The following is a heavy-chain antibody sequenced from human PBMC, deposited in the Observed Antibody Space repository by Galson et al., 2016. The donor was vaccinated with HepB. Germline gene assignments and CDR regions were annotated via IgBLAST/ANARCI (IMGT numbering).Heavy chain of an antibody. V-gene: IGHV5-10-1*01. Sequence: QSGAEVKKPGESLRISCKASGYIFTNYWITWVRQMPGKGLEWTGRIDPRYSSTKPSPSSQAHVTISTDKSIRTAYLQWVSLMASDTAMYYCARHALGRNGWHYFDYWGQGTLVTVSS. CDR2: IDPRYSST. D-gene: IGHD6-19*01. CDR1: GYIFTNYW. CDR3: ARHALGRNGWHYFDY. J-gene: IGHJ4*02.